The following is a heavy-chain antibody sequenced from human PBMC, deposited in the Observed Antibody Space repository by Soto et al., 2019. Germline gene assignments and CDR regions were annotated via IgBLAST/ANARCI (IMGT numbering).Heavy chain of an antibody. CDR3: ARLNDFWSGRMFDP. CDR2: IYPGDSDI. J-gene: IGHJ5*02. V-gene: IGHV5-51*01. Sequence: PGESLKISCQAFGYSFTTSWLGWVRQMPGKGLEWMGLIYPGDSDIKYSPSFEGQVTISADKSISTAYLQWNSLKISDTAIYYCARLNDFWSGRMFDPWGQGTLVTSPQ. D-gene: IGHD3-3*01. CDR1: GYSFTTSW.